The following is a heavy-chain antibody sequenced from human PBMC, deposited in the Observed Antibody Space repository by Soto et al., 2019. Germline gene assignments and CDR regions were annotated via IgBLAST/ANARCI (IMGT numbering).Heavy chain of an antibody. Sequence: QVQLQESGPGLVKPSGTLSLTCAVSGGSFTSNNWWTWVRQRPGQGLEWIGEIYRTGSTNYNPSFKSRVTSSLDKSENPSSLKVPSLTAAETAVYYCASRDPGTSVDYWGQGTLVTVSS. CDR3: ASRDPGTSVDY. D-gene: IGHD1-7*01. J-gene: IGHJ4*02. V-gene: IGHV4-4*02. CDR2: IYRTGST. CDR1: GGSFTSNNW.